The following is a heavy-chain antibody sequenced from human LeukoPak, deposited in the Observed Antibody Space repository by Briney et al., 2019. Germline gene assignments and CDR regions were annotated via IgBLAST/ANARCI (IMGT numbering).Heavy chain of an antibody. J-gene: IGHJ4*02. D-gene: IGHD3-22*01. CDR2: INAGNGNT. V-gene: IGHV1-3*01. Sequence: ASGTVSCKASGYTFTSYAMHWVRQAPGQRLEWMGWINAGNGNTKYSQKFQGRVTITRDTSASTAYMELSSLRSEDTAVYYCARDPSRYDSSGFDYWGQGTLVTVSS. CDR1: GYTFTSYA. CDR3: ARDPSRYDSSGFDY.